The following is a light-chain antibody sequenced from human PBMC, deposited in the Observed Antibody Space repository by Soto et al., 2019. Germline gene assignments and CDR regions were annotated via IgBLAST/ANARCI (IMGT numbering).Light chain of an antibody. CDR3: SSYTSTSTRV. J-gene: IGLJ1*01. Sequence: QSALTQPASVSGSPGQSITISCTGTSRDVGGYVYVSWYQQHPGKAPKLLIFEVSKRPSGISDRFSGSKSGNTASLTISGLQAEDEADYYCSSYTSTSTRVFGTGTKLTVL. CDR1: SRDVGGYVY. CDR2: EVS. V-gene: IGLV2-14*01.